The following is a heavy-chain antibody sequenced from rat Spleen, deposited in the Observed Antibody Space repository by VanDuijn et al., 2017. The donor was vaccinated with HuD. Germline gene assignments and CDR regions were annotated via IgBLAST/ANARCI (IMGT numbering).Heavy chain of an antibody. J-gene: IGHJ2*01. CDR2: ISPSGGAT. CDR1: GFTFRNYD. V-gene: IGHV5-25*01. Sequence: EVQLVESGGGRVQPGRSLRLSCVASGFTFRNYDMAWVRQAPTMGLEWVTSISPSGGATYYRDSVKGRFTVSRDDAKSTLSLQMDSLRSEDTATYYCVRRYYGYTDYFDYWGKGGMVTVSS. D-gene: IGHD1-9*01. CDR3: VRRYYGYTDYFDY.